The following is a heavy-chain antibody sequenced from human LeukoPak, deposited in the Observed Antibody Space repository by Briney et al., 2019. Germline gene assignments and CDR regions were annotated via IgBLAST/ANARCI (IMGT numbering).Heavy chain of an antibody. D-gene: IGHD6-13*01. CDR2: INPNSGGT. V-gene: IGHV1-2*02. CDR1: GYTFTGYY. J-gene: IGHJ5*02. CDR3: ARDAVAAALNWFDP. Sequence: ASVKVSCKASGYTFTGYYMHWVRHAPGQGLEWMGWINPNSGGTNYAQKFQGRVTMTRDTSISTAYMELSRLRSDDTAVYYCARDAVAAALNWFDPWGQGTLVTVSS.